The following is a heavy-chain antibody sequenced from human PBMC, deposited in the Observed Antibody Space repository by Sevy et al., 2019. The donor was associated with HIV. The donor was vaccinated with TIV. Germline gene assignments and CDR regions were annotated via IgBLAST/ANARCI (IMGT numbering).Heavy chain of an antibody. Sequence: GGSLRLSCVVSGITFSTSGMHWVRQAPGKGLEWVAVISYHGRDKFYADSVKGRSTISRDNSKNILYLQMISLRAEDTAAYYCAKDFTGYNGMDVWGQGTMVTVSS. D-gene: IGHD3-9*01. J-gene: IGHJ6*02. CDR2: ISYHGRDK. CDR3: AKDFTGYNGMDV. V-gene: IGHV3-30*18. CDR1: GITFSTSG.